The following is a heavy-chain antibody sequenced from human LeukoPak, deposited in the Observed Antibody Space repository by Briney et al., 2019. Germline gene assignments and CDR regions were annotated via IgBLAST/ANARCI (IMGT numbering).Heavy chain of an antibody. Sequence: GGSLRLSCAASGFTFSSYSMNWVRQAPGKGLEWVSYISSSSSTIYYADSVKGRFTISRDNAKNSLYLQMNSLRAEDTAVYYCARGRYSSSWYFVRHYYYYMDVWGKGTTVTVSS. CDR3: ARGRYSSSWYFVRHYYYYMDV. J-gene: IGHJ6*03. D-gene: IGHD6-13*01. V-gene: IGHV3-48*01. CDR2: ISSSSSTI. CDR1: GFTFSSYS.